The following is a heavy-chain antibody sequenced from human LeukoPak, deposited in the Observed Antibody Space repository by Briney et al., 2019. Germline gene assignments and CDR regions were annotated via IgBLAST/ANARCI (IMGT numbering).Heavy chain of an antibody. CDR1: GGSISSYY. D-gene: IGHD6-13*01. V-gene: IGHV4-59*01. Sequence: SETLSLTCTVSGGSISSYYWSWIRQPPGKGLEWIGYIYYSGSTNYNPSPKSRVTISIDTSKNQFSLKVSSVTAADTAVYYCARHIAAGDFDYWGQGTLVTVSS. CDR2: IYYSGST. CDR3: ARHIAAGDFDY. J-gene: IGHJ4*02.